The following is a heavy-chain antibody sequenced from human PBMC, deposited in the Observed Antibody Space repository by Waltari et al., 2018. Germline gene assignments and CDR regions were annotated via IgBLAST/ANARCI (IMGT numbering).Heavy chain of an antibody. V-gene: IGHV1-8*03. CDR3: ARGSGGLPNWFDP. D-gene: IGHD6-25*01. Sequence: QGQLVQSGAEVKKPGASWKGSFKASGYTFTSYEINWVRQATGQGLEWMGWMNPNSGNTGYAQKFQGRVTITRNTSISTAYMDLSSLRSEDTAVYYCARGSGGLPNWFDPWGQGTLVTVSS. CDR2: MNPNSGNT. CDR1: GYTFTSYE. J-gene: IGHJ5*02.